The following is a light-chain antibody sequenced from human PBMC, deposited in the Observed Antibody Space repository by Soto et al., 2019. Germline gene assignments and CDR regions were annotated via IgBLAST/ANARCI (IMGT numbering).Light chain of an antibody. CDR1: LSFSIN. Sequence: ETVMTQSPATLSVSPGERATLSCRGSLSFSINLAWYQQKPGQAPRLLIYGASSRATGSPARFSGSGSGTEFTLTISNLQSEDFAVYYCQQYDNWPGTFGPGTKLEIK. V-gene: IGKV3-15*01. J-gene: IGKJ2*01. CDR2: GAS. CDR3: QQYDNWPGT.